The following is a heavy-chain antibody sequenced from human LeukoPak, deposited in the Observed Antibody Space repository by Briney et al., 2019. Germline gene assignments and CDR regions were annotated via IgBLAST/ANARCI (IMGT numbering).Heavy chain of an antibody. CDR2: INHSGST. Sequence: PSETLSLTCAVYGGSFSGYYWSWIRQPPGKGLEWIGEINHSGSTNYNPSLKSRVTISVDTSKNQFSLKLSSVTAADTAVYYCARGLGYCSSTSCWSWFDPWGQGTLVTVSS. D-gene: IGHD2-2*01. CDR1: GGSFSGYY. V-gene: IGHV4-34*01. CDR3: ARGLGYCSSTSCWSWFDP. J-gene: IGHJ5*02.